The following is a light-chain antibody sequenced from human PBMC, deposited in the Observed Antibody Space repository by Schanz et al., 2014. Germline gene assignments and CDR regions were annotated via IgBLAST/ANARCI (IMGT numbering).Light chain of an antibody. CDR1: QSVSSSY. J-gene: IGKJ4*01. CDR3: QQRSNWPLT. CDR2: GAS. V-gene: IGKV3D-20*02. Sequence: EIVMTQSPATLSLSPGERATLSCRASQSVSSSYLAWYQQKPGQAPRLLIYGASSRATGIPDRFSGSGSGTDFTLTISSLQPEDFALYYCQQRSNWPLTFGGGTKVEIK.